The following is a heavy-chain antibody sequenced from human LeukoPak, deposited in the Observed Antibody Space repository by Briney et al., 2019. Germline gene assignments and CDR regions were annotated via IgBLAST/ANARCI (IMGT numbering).Heavy chain of an antibody. Sequence: ASLKVSCKASGYTFTRYVISWVRQAPGQGLEWMGWFSAYNGDTNFAEKFQGRVSMTTDTSTTTAYMELKSLRSEDTAVYYCATGRGYYDSSGYYCYWGQGTLVTVSS. CDR3: ATGRGYYDSSGYYCY. CDR2: FSAYNGDT. V-gene: IGHV1-18*01. CDR1: GYTFTRYV. D-gene: IGHD3-22*01. J-gene: IGHJ4*02.